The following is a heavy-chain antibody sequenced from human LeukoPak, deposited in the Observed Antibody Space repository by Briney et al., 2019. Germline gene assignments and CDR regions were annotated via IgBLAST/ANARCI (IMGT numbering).Heavy chain of an antibody. Sequence: GGSLRLSCAASGFTFSSYAMSWVRQAPGKGLEWVSAISGSGGSKYYADSVKGRFTISRDNSKNTLYLQMNSLRAEDTAVYYCAKGTTVTSFIVRRVPYNFDYSGQGTLVTVSS. CDR1: GFTFSSYA. D-gene: IGHD4-11*01. J-gene: IGHJ4*02. CDR3: AKGTTVTSFIVRRVPYNFDY. CDR2: ISGSGGSK. V-gene: IGHV3-23*01.